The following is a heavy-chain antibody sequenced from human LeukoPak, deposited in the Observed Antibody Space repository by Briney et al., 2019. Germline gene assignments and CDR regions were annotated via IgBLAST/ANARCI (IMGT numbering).Heavy chain of an antibody. CDR2: IYYSGST. CDR1: GGSISSYY. Sequence: PSETLSLTCTVSGGSISSYYWSWIRQPPGKGLEWIGYIYYSGSTNYNPSLRSRVTISVDTSKNQFSPKLSSVTAADTAVYYCARFYSTTFDYWGQGTLVTVSS. CDR3: ARFYSTTFDY. J-gene: IGHJ4*02. D-gene: IGHD4-11*01. V-gene: IGHV4-59*01.